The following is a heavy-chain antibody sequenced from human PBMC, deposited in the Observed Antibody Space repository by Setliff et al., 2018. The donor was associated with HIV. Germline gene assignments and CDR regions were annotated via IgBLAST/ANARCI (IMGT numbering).Heavy chain of an antibody. CDR3: AKVMSITMVRGAPGN. V-gene: IGHV1-46*01. CDR2: INPRSGGT. D-gene: IGHD3-10*01. J-gene: IGHJ4*02. Sequence: ASVKVSCKASGYNFITYYIHWVRQAPGQGLEWMGLINPRSGGTNYAQKFQDRVTMTSDTSTRTVYMELSSLRSDDTAVYYCAKVMSITMVRGAPGNWGQGTLVTVSS. CDR1: GYNFITYY.